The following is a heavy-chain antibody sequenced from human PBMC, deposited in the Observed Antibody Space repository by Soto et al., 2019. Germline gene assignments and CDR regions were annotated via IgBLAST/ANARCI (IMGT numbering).Heavy chain of an antibody. Sequence: GGSLRLSCTASGFTFGDYAMSWVRQAPGKGLEWVGFIRSKAYGGTTEYAASVKGRFTISSDDSKSIAYLQMNSLKTEDTAVYYCTRTASALYYYYGMDVWGQGTTVTVSS. J-gene: IGHJ6*02. V-gene: IGHV3-49*04. CDR1: GFTFGDYA. CDR2: IRSKAYGGTT. CDR3: TRTASALYYYYGMDV.